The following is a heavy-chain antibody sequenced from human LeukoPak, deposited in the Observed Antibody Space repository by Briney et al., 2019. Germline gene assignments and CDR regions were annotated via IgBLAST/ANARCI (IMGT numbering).Heavy chain of an antibody. CDR1: GGSVSNSSYF. CDR3: ARGVNFCTSSHCRGDYFGS. V-gene: IGHV4-39*01. Sequence: PETLSLTCSVSGGSVSNSSYFWAWIRQPPGKGLEWIGSIYFTGTTYYNPSLRSRVTISVTTSKNQFSLRLTSVTAADTALYYCARGVNFCTSSHCRGDYFGSWGQGSLVSVSS. D-gene: IGHD3-3*01. CDR2: IYFTGTT. J-gene: IGHJ4*02.